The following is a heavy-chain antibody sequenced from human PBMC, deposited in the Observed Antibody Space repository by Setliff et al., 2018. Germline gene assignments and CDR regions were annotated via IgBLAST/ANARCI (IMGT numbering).Heavy chain of an antibody. V-gene: IGHV4-61*09. CDR1: GDSISSGYYY. D-gene: IGHD3-3*01. J-gene: IGHJ5*02. Sequence: PSETLSLTCTVSGDSISSGYYYWTWIRQSAGKGLEWIGHFYTSGNTNYNPSLKSRVTISVDTSKNQFSLKRSSVTAADTATYYCARGGPTLTISRVLVVSSFDPWGQGSRVTVSS. CDR2: FYTSGNT. CDR3: ARGGPTLTISRVLVVSSFDP.